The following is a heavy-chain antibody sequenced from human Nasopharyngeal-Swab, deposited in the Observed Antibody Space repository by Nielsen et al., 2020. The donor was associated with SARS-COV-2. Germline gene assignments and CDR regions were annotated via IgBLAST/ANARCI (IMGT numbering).Heavy chain of an antibody. V-gene: IGHV1-69*01. J-gene: IGHJ4*02. CDR2: IIPIFGAA. D-gene: IGHD6-13*01. CDR3: ARGYSSSWQGYYFDY. Sequence: ARQAPGQGFEWMGGIIPIFGAANYAQKFQGRVTITADESTSTAYMELSSLRSEDTAVYYCARGYSSSWQGYYFDYWGQGTLVTVSS.